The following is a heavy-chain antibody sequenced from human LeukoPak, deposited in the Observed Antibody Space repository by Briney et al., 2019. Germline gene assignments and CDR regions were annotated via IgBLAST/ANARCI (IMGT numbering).Heavy chain of an antibody. J-gene: IGHJ5*02. CDR2: IYNSGST. CDR3: VRDRYCSGGRCYSGRFDP. Sequence: KPSETLSLTCSVSGGSISDYYWTWIRRPPGKGLEWIGYIYNSGSTNYNPSLKSRVTISVDTSKNQFSLKLSSVTAADTAVYYCVRDRYCSGGRCYSGRFDPWGQGTLVTVSS. V-gene: IGHV4-59*01. D-gene: IGHD2-15*01. CDR1: GGSISDYY.